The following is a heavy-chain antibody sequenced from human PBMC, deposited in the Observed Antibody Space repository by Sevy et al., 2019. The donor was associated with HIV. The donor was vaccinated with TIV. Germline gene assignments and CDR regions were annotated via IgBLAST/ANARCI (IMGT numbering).Heavy chain of an antibody. V-gene: IGHV3-49*04. CDR3: TRWSGSQSIFDY. CDR2: FKSKIHGGTT. CDR1: GFIFGDYG. Sequence: GGSLRLSCTASGFIFGDYGMSWVRQAPGKGLEWIAFFKSKIHGGTTENAASVKGRCTISRDDSKNIGYLQMSNLKTEDTAVYYCTRWSGSQSIFDYWGQGTLVTVSS. D-gene: IGHD1-26*01. J-gene: IGHJ4*02.